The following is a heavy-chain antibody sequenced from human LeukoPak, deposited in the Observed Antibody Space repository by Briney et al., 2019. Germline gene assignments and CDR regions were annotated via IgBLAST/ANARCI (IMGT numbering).Heavy chain of an antibody. Sequence: PGGSLRLSCAASGFTFSSYSMNWVRQAPGKGLEWVSSISSSSSYIYYADSVKGRFTISRDNAKNSLYLQMNSLRAEDTAVYYCARDTDYYDSSGYPDYWGQGTLVTVSS. J-gene: IGHJ4*02. CDR3: ARDTDYYDSSGYPDY. CDR2: ISSSSSYI. CDR1: GFTFSSYS. D-gene: IGHD3-22*01. V-gene: IGHV3-21*01.